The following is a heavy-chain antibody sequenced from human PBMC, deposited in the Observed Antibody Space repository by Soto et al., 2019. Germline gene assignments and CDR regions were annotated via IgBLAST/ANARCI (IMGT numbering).Heavy chain of an antibody. J-gene: IGHJ6*02. CDR3: ARDATRYYYGMDV. V-gene: IGHV4-30-4*01. Sequence: SSETLSLTCTVCGGSISSGDYYWSWIRQPPGKGLEWIGYIYYSGSTYYNPSLKSRVTISVDTSKNQFSLKLSSVTAADTAVYYCARDATRYYYGMDVWGQGTTVTVSS. D-gene: IGHD1-26*01. CDR1: GGSISSGDYY. CDR2: IYYSGST.